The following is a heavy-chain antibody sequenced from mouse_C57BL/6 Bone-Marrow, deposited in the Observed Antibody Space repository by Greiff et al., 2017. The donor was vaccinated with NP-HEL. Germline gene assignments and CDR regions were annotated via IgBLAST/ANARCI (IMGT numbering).Heavy chain of an antibody. D-gene: IGHD2-4*01. CDR3: ARQGLRPHYYAMDY. Sequence: EVQGVESGGGLVQPGGSLKLSCAASGFTFSDYYMYWVRQTPEKRLEWVAYISNGGGSTYYPDTVKGRFTISRDNAKNTLYLQMSRLKSEDTAMYYCARQGLRPHYYAMDYWGQGTSVTVSS. J-gene: IGHJ4*01. CDR2: ISNGGGST. CDR1: GFTFSDYY. V-gene: IGHV5-12*01.